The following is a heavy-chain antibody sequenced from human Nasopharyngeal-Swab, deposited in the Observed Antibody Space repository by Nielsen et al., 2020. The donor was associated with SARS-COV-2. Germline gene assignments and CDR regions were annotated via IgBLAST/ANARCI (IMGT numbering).Heavy chain of an antibody. CDR2: IIPIFGTA. D-gene: IGHD6-6*01. Sequence: SVTVSCKASGGTFSSYAISWVRQAPGQGLEWMGGIIPIFGTANYAQKFQGRVTITADESTSTAYMELSSLRSEDTAVYYCARLIEYSSSLVEYGMDVWGQGTTVTVSS. V-gene: IGHV1-69*13. J-gene: IGHJ6*02. CDR3: ARLIEYSSSLVEYGMDV. CDR1: GGTFSSYA.